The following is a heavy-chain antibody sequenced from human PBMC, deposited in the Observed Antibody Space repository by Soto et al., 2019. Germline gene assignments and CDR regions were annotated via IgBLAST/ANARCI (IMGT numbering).Heavy chain of an antibody. Sequence: PGGSLRLSCAASGFTFNSYAMSWVRQAPGKGLEWVATISGNGGIIYYEDSVKGRFTISRDNLKNTLHLQMDGLRADDTAVYYCARDADILTGSDAFDIWGQGTMVTVSS. D-gene: IGHD3-9*01. CDR3: ARDADILTGSDAFDI. V-gene: IGHV3-23*01. CDR1: GFTFNSYA. CDR2: ISGNGGII. J-gene: IGHJ3*02.